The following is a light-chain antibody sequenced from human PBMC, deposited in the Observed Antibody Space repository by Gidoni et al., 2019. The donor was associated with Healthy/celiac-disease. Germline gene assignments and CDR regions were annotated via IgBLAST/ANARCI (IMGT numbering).Light chain of an antibody. CDR3: QQSYSTPLT. J-gene: IGKJ4*01. CDR2: AAS. CDR1: QSISSY. Sequence: DIQRTQSPSSLSASVGDRVTITCRASQSISSYLNWYQQKPGKAPKLLIYAASSLQSGVPSRVSGSGSGTDFTLTISSLHPEDFATYYCQQSYSTPLTFGGGTKVEIK. V-gene: IGKV1-39*01.